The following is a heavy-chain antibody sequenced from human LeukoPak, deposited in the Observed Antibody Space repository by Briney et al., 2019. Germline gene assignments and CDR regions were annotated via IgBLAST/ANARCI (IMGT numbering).Heavy chain of an antibody. Sequence: GRSLRLSCAASGFTFSNYAMNWVRQAPGKGLEWVSSIGRSPTYIYYADSVKGRFTISRDNAKDSLFLQMNSLRAEDTAVYYCARLTAYNHDYSGRYGLDVWGQGTTVTVSS. V-gene: IGHV3-21*01. CDR1: GFTFSNYA. D-gene: IGHD3-22*01. CDR3: ARLTAYNHDYSGRYGLDV. J-gene: IGHJ6*02. CDR2: IGRSPTYI.